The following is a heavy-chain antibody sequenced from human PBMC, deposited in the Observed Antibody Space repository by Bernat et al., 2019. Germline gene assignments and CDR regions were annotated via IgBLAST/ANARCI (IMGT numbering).Heavy chain of an antibody. CDR3: AGAGDDILTGNWFDP. V-gene: IGHV1-18*01. Sequence: QVQLVQSGAEVKKPGASVKVSCEASGYTFTSYGISWVRQAPGQGLEWMGWISAYNGNTNYAQKLQGRVTMTTDTSTSTAYMELRSLRSDDTAVYYCAGAGDDILTGNWFDPWGQGTLVTVSS. J-gene: IGHJ5*02. CDR2: ISAYNGNT. CDR1: GYTFTSYG. D-gene: IGHD3-9*01.